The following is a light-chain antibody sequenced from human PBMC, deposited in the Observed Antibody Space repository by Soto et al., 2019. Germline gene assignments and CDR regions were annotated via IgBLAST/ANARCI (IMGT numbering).Light chain of an antibody. CDR3: QQYNDWPLT. CDR2: GAS. J-gene: IGKJ4*01. CDR1: QSVSNNY. V-gene: IGKV3-20*01. Sequence: VLTQSPGTLSLSPGERATLSCRASQSVSNNYLAWYQQKPGQAPRLLIYGASNRVTGIPDRFSGSGSGTEFTLTIISLQSEDSAVYYCQQYNDWPLTFGGGTKVDIK.